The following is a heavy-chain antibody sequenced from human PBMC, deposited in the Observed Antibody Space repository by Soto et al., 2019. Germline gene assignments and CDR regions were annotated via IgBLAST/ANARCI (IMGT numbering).Heavy chain of an antibody. CDR2: ISYSGST. J-gene: IGHJ4*02. Sequence: SETLSLTCTVSSDSISSYYWSWIRQPPEKRLEWIGYISYSGSTDYNPSLKSRVTMSGDTSKNQFSLKVSSVTAADTAVYYCARGTSWQLPFDYWGQGTLVTVSS. CDR1: SDSISSYY. V-gene: IGHV4-59*01. D-gene: IGHD6-13*01. CDR3: ARGTSWQLPFDY.